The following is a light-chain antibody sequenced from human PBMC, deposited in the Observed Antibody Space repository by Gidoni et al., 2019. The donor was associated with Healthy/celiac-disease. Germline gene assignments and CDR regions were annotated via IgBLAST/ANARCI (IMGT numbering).Light chain of an antibody. CDR3: QQYNSYSGT. Sequence: IQMTQSPSTLAASVGDRVTLTCRASQSISSWLAWYQQKPGKAPKLLIYKASSLESGVPSMFSGSGSGTEFTLTISSLQPDDFATYYYQQYNSYSGTFGQGTKVEIK. V-gene: IGKV1-5*03. CDR2: KAS. CDR1: QSISSW. J-gene: IGKJ1*01.